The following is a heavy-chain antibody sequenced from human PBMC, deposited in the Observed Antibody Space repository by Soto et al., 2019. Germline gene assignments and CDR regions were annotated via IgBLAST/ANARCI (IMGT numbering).Heavy chain of an antibody. V-gene: IGHV1-3*01. CDR3: ARALYHYDSTGYSESAFDY. D-gene: IGHD3-22*01. Sequence: ASVKVSCKASGYTFTSSAIHWVRQAPGQRLDWMGWINVGNGNTKYSQKFQGRVTITRDTSATTAYMDLSSLRSEDTAVYYCARALYHYDSTGYSESAFDYWGQGTLVTVSS. J-gene: IGHJ4*02. CDR1: GYTFTSSA. CDR2: INVGNGNT.